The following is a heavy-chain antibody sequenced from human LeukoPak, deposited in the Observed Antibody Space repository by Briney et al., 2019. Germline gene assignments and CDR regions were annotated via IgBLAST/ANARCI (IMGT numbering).Heavy chain of an antibody. J-gene: IGHJ4*02. Sequence: APVKVSCKASGYTFTGYYMHWVRQAPGQGLEWMGWINPNSGGTNYAQKFQGWVTMTRETSISTAYMELSRLRSDDTAVYYCARGSYYYDSSGYYHPLGYWGQGTLVTVSS. CDR1: GYTFTGYY. V-gene: IGHV1-2*04. D-gene: IGHD3-22*01. CDR3: ARGSYYYDSSGYYHPLGY. CDR2: INPNSGGT.